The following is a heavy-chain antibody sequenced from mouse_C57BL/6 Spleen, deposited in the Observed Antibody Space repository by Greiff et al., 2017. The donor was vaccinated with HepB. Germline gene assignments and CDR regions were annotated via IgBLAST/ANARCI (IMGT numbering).Heavy chain of an antibody. V-gene: IGHV1-59*01. Sequence: VQLQQPGAELVRPGTSVKLSCKASGYTFTSYWMHWVKQRPGQGLEWIGVIDPSDSYTNYNQKFKGKATLTVDTSSSTAYMQLSSLTSEDSAVYYCAGVRSSMDYWGQGTSVTVSS. J-gene: IGHJ4*01. CDR2: IDPSDSYT. D-gene: IGHD2-14*01. CDR1: GYTFTSYW. CDR3: AGVRSSMDY.